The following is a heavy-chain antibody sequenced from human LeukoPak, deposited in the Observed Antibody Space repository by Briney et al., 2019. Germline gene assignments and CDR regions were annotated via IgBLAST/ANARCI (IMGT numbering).Heavy chain of an antibody. Sequence: GGSLRLSCVTSGFTFSSYAFHWVRQAPGKGLEWVATMSFDVNNKYYADSVRGRFTISRDNSKNTLYLQMNSLGAEDTAVYSCARGYCTSSSCYNDYWGQGTLVTVSS. CDR2: MSFDVNNK. CDR3: ARGYCTSSSCYNDY. CDR1: GFTFSSYA. V-gene: IGHV3-30*04. J-gene: IGHJ4*02. D-gene: IGHD2-2*02.